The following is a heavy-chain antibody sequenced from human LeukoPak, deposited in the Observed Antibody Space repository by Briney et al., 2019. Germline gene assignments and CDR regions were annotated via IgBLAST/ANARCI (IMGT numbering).Heavy chain of an antibody. J-gene: IGHJ4*02. V-gene: IGHV1-8*02. CDR1: GYTFTSYG. CDR3: ARGQMVRGVIESGYYFDY. Sequence: ASVKVSCKASGYTFTSYGISWVRQAPGQGLEWMGWMNPNSGNTGYAQKFQGRVTMTRNTSISTAYMELSSLRSEDTAVYYCARGQMVRGVIESGYYFDYWGQGTLVTVSS. CDR2: MNPNSGNT. D-gene: IGHD3-10*01.